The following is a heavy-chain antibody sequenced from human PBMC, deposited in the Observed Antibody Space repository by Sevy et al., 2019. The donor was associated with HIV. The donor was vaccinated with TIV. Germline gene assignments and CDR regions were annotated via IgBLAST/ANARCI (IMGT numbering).Heavy chain of an antibody. Sequence: SETLSLTCTVSGDSINTYYWSWIRQPPGKGLEWIGYVSHSGNTNYNLSLKSRVSMSVDTSTNQFSLKVKAVTAADAAVYYCARLRWDLVVVPGATPGCYFDSWGQGTLVTVSS. D-gene: IGHD2-2*02. CDR3: ARLRWDLVVVPGATPGCYFDS. CDR2: VSHSGNT. CDR1: GDSINTYY. V-gene: IGHV4-59*08. J-gene: IGHJ4*02.